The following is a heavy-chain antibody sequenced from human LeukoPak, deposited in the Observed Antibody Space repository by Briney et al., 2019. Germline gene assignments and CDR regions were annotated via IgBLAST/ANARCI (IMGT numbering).Heavy chain of an antibody. CDR3: IKDPRLDLHLDTFHV. D-gene: IGHD1-1*01. CDR1: RFSLGYYH. CDR2: ISWDSGSS. Sequence: PGGSLRLSCAASRFSLGYYHIHWVRQPPGKCLEWVSSISWDSGSSVYAPSVRGRFTISRYNGDNSLHLQMHGLTPEDTALYYCIKDPRLDLHLDTFHVWGQGTMVTVSS. J-gene: IGHJ3*01. V-gene: IGHV3-9*01.